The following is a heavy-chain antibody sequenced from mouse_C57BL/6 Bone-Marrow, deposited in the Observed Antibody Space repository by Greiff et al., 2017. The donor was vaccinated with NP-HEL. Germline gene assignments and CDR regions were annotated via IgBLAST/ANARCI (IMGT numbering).Heavy chain of an antibody. CDR3: TKHYDCSSYGYAMDY. Sequence: EVQLQQSGAELVRPGASVKLSCTASGFNIKDDYMHWVKQRPEQGLEWIGWIDPENGDTEYASKFQGKATITADTSSNTAYLQLSSLTSEDTSVYYCTKHYDCSSYGYAMDYWGQGTSVTVSS. CDR2: IDPENGDT. J-gene: IGHJ4*01. CDR1: GFNIKDDY. V-gene: IGHV14-4*01. D-gene: IGHD1-1*01.